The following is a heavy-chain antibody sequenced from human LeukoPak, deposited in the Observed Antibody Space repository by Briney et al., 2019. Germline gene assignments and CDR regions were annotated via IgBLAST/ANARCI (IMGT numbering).Heavy chain of an antibody. V-gene: IGHV4-39*01. CDR3: ARRFRGGSYLGGEDDYFGY. Sequence: PSETLSLTCTVSGGSISSSSYYWGWIRQPPGKGLEWIGSIYYSGSTYYNPSLKSRVTISVDTSKNQFSLKLSSVTAADTAVYYCARRFRGGSYLGGEDDYFGYWGQGTLVTVSS. CDR2: IYYSGST. J-gene: IGHJ4*02. CDR1: GGSISSSSYY. D-gene: IGHD1-26*01.